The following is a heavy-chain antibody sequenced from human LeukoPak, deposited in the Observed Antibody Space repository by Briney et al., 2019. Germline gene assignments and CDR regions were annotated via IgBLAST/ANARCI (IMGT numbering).Heavy chain of an antibody. CDR1: GFTFSGYP. J-gene: IGHJ4*02. V-gene: IGHV3-30*04. CDR3: ARXRTGGXXXXYFDY. Sequence: GGSLRLSCAASGFTFSGYPMHWVRQAPGKGLEWVAVISYNGKDIHYADSVKGRFTISRDNSKNTLYLQINSLRAEDTAVYYCARXRTGGXXXXYFDYWGQGTLVTVSS. CDR2: ISYNGKDI. D-gene: IGHD1-1*01.